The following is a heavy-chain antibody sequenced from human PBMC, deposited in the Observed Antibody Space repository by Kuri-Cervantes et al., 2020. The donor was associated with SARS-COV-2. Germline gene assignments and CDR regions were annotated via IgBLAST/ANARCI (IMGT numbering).Heavy chain of an antibody. V-gene: IGHV3-48*03. D-gene: IGHD4-11*01. J-gene: IGHJ6*03. CDR3: ARDMTTVNYYYYYYMDV. CDR1: GFTFDDYA. CDR2: ISRSGSSI. Sequence: GESLKISCAASGFTFDDYAMHWVRQAPGKGLEWIAYISRSGSSIYYADSVKGRFTISRDNAKNSLYLQMNSLRAEDTAVYYCARDMTTVNYYYYYYMDVWGKGTTVTVSS.